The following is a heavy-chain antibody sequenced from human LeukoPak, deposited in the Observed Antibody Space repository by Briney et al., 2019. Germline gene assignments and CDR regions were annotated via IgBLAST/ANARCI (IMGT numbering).Heavy chain of an antibody. CDR1: GYTFTGYY. D-gene: IGHD2-15*01. CDR3: AGRPAGGGAFDI. CDR2: INPNSGGT. V-gene: IGHV1-2*02. Sequence: ASVKVSCKASGYTFTGYYMHWVRQAPGQGLEWMGWINPNSGGTNYAQKFQGRVTMTRDTSISTAYMELSRLRSDDTAVYYCAGRPAGGGAFDIWGQGTMVTVSS. J-gene: IGHJ3*02.